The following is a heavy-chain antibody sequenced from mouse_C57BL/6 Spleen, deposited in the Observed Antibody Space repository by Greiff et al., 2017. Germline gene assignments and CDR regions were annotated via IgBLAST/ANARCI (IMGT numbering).Heavy chain of an antibody. J-gene: IGHJ2*01. V-gene: IGHV1-9*01. CDR1: GYTFTGYW. CDR3: ARSPITTLVATKGDYFDY. Sequence: QVQLQQSGAELMKPGASVKLSCKATGYTFTGYWIEWVKQRPGHGLEWIGEILPGSGSTNYNEKFKGKATFTADTSSNTAYMQLSSLTTEDSAIYYCARSPITTLVATKGDYFDYWGQGTTLTVSS. CDR2: ILPGSGST. D-gene: IGHD1-1*01.